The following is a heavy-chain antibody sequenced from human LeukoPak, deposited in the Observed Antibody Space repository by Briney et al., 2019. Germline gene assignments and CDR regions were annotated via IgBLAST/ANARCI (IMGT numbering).Heavy chain of an antibody. V-gene: IGHV3-7*01. CDR3: ARDWWELDY. J-gene: IGHJ4*02. CDR1: GFTFSSYG. CDR2: IKQDGREK. Sequence: GGSLRLSCAASGFTFSSYGMSWVRKAPGKGLEWVATIKQDGREKYYVDSVKGRFTISRDNAKNSLYLQMNSLRAEDTAVYYCARDWWELDYWGQGTLVTVSS. D-gene: IGHD1-26*01.